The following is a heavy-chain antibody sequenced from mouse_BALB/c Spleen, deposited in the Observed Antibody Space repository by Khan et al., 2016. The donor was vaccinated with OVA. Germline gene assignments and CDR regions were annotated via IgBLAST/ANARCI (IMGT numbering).Heavy chain of an antibody. CDR3: PRREGICSLDY. J-gene: IGHJ4*01. CDR2: ISSGSSTI. CDR1: GFTFSSFG. V-gene: IGHV5-17*02. Sequence: EVQLVESGAGLVQPGGSLKLSCAASGFTFSSFGMHWVRQAPGKGLEWVAFISSGSSTIYYADNVKGLFTITRYESNKALFIQMSSLTSEDATIYYCPRREGICSLDYWGQGTSVTVSA.